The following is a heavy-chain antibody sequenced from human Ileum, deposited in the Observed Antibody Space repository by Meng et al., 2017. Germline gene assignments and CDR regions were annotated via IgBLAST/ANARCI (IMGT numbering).Heavy chain of an antibody. J-gene: IGHJ4*02. D-gene: IGHD2-15*01. Sequence: QVQLVEFGGGAVQPGASLRLSCAASGFTFNSYAMHWVRQAPGMGPEWVAAVSHDGNDLSYAESVKGRFTISRDNSKNILNLHMDNLRADDTALYYCAKSIVRAARNRPFDRWGQGTLVTVSS. CDR1: GFTFNSYA. CDR3: AKSIVRAARNRPFDR. V-gene: IGHV3-33*08. CDR2: VSHDGNDL.